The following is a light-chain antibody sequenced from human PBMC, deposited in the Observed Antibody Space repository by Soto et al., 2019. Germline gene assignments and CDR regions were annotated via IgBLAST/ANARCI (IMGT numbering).Light chain of an antibody. CDR2: EDD. CDR3: CSYAGSSTYV. CDR1: SSDVGTYNL. J-gene: IGLJ1*01. V-gene: IGLV2-23*01. Sequence: QAVVTQPASVSGSPGQSITISCTGTSSDVGTYNLVSWYQQRPGKAPTLMIFEDDQRPSGVSFRFSGSKSGNTASLTISGLQADDEADYYCCSYAGSSTYVFGTGTKLTVL.